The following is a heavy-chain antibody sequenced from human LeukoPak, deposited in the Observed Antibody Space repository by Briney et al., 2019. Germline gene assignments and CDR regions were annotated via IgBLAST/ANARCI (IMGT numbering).Heavy chain of an antibody. CDR1: GFTFSSYS. J-gene: IGHJ6*03. D-gene: IGHD2-15*01. CDR3: ARVGSSCSGGSCQYYYYYYMDV. CDR2: ISSSSSTI. V-gene: IGHV3-48*04. Sequence: GGSLRLSCAASGFTFSSYSMNWVRQAPGKGLEWVSYISSSSSTIYYADSVKGRFTISRDNAKNSLYLQMNSPRAEDTAVYYCARVGSSCSGGSCQYYYYYYMDVWGKGTTVTVSS.